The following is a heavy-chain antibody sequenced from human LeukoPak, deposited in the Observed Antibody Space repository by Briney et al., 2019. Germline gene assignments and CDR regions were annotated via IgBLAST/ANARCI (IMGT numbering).Heavy chain of an antibody. CDR3: ARDLTRKPLWFGELFPLGY. CDR1: GFTFSSYA. D-gene: IGHD3-10*01. J-gene: IGHJ4*02. Sequence: GRSLRLSCAAPGFTFSSYAMHWVRQAPGKGLEWVAVISYDGSNKYYADSVKGRYTISRDNSKNTLYLQMNSLRAEDTAVYYCARDLTRKPLWFGELFPLGYWGQGTLVTVSS. CDR2: ISYDGSNK. V-gene: IGHV3-30*04.